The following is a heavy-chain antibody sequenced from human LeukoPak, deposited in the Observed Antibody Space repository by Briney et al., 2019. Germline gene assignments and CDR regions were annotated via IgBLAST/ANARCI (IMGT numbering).Heavy chain of an antibody. CDR3: ATLAVAGTENAFDF. CDR1: GFTFSSYA. D-gene: IGHD6-19*01. J-gene: IGHJ3*01. Sequence: PGGSLRLSCAASGFTFSSYAMTWVRQAPGKGLEWVSVIYRGGSTYYADSVKGRLTISRDKSKNTLYLQMNSLRAEDTAVYYCATLAVAGTENAFDFWGQGTMVTVSS. V-gene: IGHV3-66*01. CDR2: IYRGGST.